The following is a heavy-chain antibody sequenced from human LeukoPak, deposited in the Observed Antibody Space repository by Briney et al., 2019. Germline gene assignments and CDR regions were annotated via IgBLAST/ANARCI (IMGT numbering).Heavy chain of an antibody. CDR1: GLTFSSYA. V-gene: IGHV3-23*01. D-gene: IGHD6-19*01. J-gene: IGHJ2*01. CDR3: AKGARSSGWSAKAGYFDL. Sequence: GGSLRLSCAASGLTFSSYAMSWVRQAPGKGLEWVSAISGSGGSTYYADSVKGRFTISRDNSKNTLYLQMNSLRAEDTAVYYCAKGARSSGWSAKAGYFDLWGRGTLVTVSS. CDR2: ISGSGGST.